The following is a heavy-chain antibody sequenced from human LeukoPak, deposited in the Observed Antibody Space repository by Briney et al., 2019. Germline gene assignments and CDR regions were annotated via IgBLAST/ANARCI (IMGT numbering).Heavy chain of an antibody. CDR1: GGSISSYY. D-gene: IGHD1-26*01. J-gene: IGHJ4*02. Sequence: SETLSPICTVSGGSISSYYWSWIRQPPGKGPEWIGYIYYSGNTNYNPSLKSRVTISVDTSKNQFSLKLSSVTAADTAVYYCARFKGGGIDYWGQGTLVTVSS. V-gene: IGHV4-59*08. CDR2: IYYSGNT. CDR3: ARFKGGGIDY.